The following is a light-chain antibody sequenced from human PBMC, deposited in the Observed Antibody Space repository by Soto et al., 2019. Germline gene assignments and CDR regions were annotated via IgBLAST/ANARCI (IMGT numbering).Light chain of an antibody. CDR2: DVS. CDR1: QSISSW. J-gene: IGKJ1*01. V-gene: IGKV1-5*01. CDR3: QQYNIYWT. Sequence: DIQMTQSPSTLSSSVGDRVTITCRASQSISSWLAWYQQKPGKAPKLLIYDVSTLESGVSSRFSGSGSGTEFTLTISRLQPDDFATYYCQQYNIYWTFGQGTKVDIK.